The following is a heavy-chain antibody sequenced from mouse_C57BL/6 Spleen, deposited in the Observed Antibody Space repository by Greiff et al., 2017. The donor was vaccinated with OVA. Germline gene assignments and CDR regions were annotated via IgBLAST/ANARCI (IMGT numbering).Heavy chain of an antibody. CDR1: GYTFTDYY. CDR2: INPNNGGT. CDR3: ARSSYYDGSSLYYFDY. Sequence: VQLQQSGPELVKPGASVKISCKASGYTFTDYYMNWVKQSHGKSLEWIGDINPNNGGTSYNQKFKGKATLTVDKSSSTAYMELRSLTSEDSAVYYCARSSYYDGSSLYYFDYWGQGTTLTVSS. V-gene: IGHV1-26*01. D-gene: IGHD1-1*01. J-gene: IGHJ2*01.